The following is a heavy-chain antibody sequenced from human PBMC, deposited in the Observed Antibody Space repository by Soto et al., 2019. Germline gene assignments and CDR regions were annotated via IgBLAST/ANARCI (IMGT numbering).Heavy chain of an antibody. D-gene: IGHD3-3*01. CDR1: GDSISGYY. CDR2: TYYTGRT. CDR3: ARTQARTVFGLQTHFYYMDI. V-gene: IGHV4-59*01. J-gene: IGHJ6*03. Sequence: QVQLQESGPGLVKPSETLSLTCTVSGDSISGYYWSWIRQAPGKGLEWIGYTYYTGRTDYNPSLKSRVTMSVDTSKNNFSLELTSVTAADTAVYYSARTQARTVFGLQTHFYYMDIWGEGTTVTVSS.